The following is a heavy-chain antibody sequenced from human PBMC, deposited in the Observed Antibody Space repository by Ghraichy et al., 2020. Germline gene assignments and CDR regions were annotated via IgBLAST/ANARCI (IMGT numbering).Heavy chain of an antibody. CDR1: GGSISSGSYY. J-gene: IGHJ4*02. V-gene: IGHV4-61*02. D-gene: IGHD3-10*01. CDR3: ASSRNYYGSGVHYFDY. Sequence: SETLSLTCTVSGGSISSGSYYWSWIRQPAGKGLEWIGRIYTSGSTNYNPSLKSRVTISVDTSKNQFSLKLSSVTAADTAVYYCASSRNYYGSGVHYFDYWGQGTLVTVSS. CDR2: IYTSGST.